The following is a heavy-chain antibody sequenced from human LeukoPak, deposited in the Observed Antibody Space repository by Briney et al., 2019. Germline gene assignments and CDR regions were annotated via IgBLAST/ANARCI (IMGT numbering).Heavy chain of an antibody. Sequence: SETLSLTCTVSGVSISSYYWGWIRQPPGKGLEWIGSIYYSGSTYYNPSLKSRVTISVDTSKNQFSLKLRSVTAADTAVYYCARHEWGVTGTSFDPWGQGTLVTVSS. V-gene: IGHV4-39*01. CDR2: IYYSGST. CDR1: GVSISSYY. CDR3: ARHEWGVTGTSFDP. J-gene: IGHJ5*02. D-gene: IGHD1-7*01.